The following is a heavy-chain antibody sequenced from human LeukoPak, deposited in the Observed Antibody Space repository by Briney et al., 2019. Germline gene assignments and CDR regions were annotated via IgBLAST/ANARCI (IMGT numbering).Heavy chain of an antibody. CDR1: GGSISSYS. D-gene: IGHD2-15*01. CDR2: IYYSGST. J-gene: IGHJ4*02. V-gene: IGHV4-59*01. CDR3: ARVLPAYCSGGSCLFDY. Sequence: SETLSLTCTVSGGSISSYSWSWIRQPPGKGLEWIGYIYYSGSTNYNPSLKSRVTISVDTSKNQFSLKLSSVTAADTAVYYCARVLPAYCSGGSCLFDYWGQGTLVTVSS.